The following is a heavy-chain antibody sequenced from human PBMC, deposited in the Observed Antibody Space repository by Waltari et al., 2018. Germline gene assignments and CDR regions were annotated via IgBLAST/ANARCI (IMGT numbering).Heavy chain of an antibody. V-gene: IGHV3-7*04. CDR2: IKEDGGEE. Sequence: EGQLVESGGGLVQPGGSLKLSCAASGFTFRSDWMTWVRQAPGKGLEGVASIKEDGGEEYYVGSVKGRFTISRDNARNSLYLQMNSLRAEDTAVYYCARDPTRKFDYWGQGTLVTASS. CDR3: ARDPTRKFDY. J-gene: IGHJ4*02. CDR1: GFTFRSDW.